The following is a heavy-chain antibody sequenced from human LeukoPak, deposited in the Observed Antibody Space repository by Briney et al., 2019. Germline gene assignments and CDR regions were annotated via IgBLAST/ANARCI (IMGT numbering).Heavy chain of an antibody. CDR3: AEDQQLQPFHY. CDR1: GFTFSSYG. J-gene: IGHJ4*02. CDR2: IRYDGGEQ. Sequence: GRSLRLSCAASGFTFSSYGMHWVRQAPGKGLEWVAFIRYDGGEQIYADSVKGRFTISRDNSRDTLYLQMNSLRAEDTAVYFCAEDQQLQPFHYWGRGTLVAVSS. V-gene: IGHV3-30*02. D-gene: IGHD1-1*01.